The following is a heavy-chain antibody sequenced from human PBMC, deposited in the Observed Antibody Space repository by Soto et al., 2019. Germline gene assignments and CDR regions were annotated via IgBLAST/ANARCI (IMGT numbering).Heavy chain of an antibody. Sequence: QVQLQESGPGLVKPSETLSLTCTVSGGSISSYYWSWIRQPPGKGLEWIGYIYYSGSTNYNPSLQIRVTISVDTSKKRFSLQLSSVTAADTAVYYCARAYGDYVFDYWGQGTLVTVSS. V-gene: IGHV4-59*01. CDR1: GGSISSYY. CDR2: IYYSGST. D-gene: IGHD4-17*01. J-gene: IGHJ4*02. CDR3: ARAYGDYVFDY.